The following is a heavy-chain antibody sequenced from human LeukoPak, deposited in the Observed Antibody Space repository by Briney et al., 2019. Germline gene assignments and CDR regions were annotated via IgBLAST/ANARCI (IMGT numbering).Heavy chain of an antibody. J-gene: IGHJ4*02. CDR1: GFTFSSYA. CDR3: AKTRAYGSGSPWYY. Sequence: LAGGPLRLSCAASGFTFSSYAMSWVRQAPGKGLEWVSAISGSGGSTYYADSVKGRFTISRDNSKNTLYLQMNSLSAEDTGVYYCAKTRAYGSGSPWYYWGQGTLVTVSS. V-gene: IGHV3-23*01. D-gene: IGHD3-10*01. CDR2: ISGSGGST.